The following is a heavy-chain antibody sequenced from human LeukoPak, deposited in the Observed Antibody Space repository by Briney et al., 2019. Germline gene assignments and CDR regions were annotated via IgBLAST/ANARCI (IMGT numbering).Heavy chain of an antibody. CDR3: ARENGRAAATGRIDY. Sequence: SETLSLTCTVSGGSISSYYWSWIRQPPGKGLEWIGYIYYSGSTNYNPSLKSRVTISVDTSKNQFSLKLSSVTAADTAVYYCARENGRAAATGRIDYWGQGTLVTVSS. V-gene: IGHV4-59*01. D-gene: IGHD6-13*01. J-gene: IGHJ4*02. CDR2: IYYSGST. CDR1: GGSISSYY.